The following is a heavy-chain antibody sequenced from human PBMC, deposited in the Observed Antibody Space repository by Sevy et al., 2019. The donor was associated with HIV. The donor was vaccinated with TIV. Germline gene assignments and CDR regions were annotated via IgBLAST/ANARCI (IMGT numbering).Heavy chain of an antibody. Sequence: GGSLRLSCAVSGFIVSSNYMTWVRQAPGKGLEWVANIKKDGTDKFYVDSVKGRFFISRDNATNSLYLQMNSLRVEDTAVYYCARDRRVEFGGSDFWGQGTRVTVSS. J-gene: IGHJ4*02. CDR3: ARDRRVEFGGSDF. CDR1: GFIVSSNY. D-gene: IGHD3-10*01. V-gene: IGHV3-7*03. CDR2: IKKDGTDK.